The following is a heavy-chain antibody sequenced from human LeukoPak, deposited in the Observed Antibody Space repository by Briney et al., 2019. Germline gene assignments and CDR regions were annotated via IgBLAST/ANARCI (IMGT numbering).Heavy chain of an antibody. J-gene: IGHJ6*03. CDR1: GGTLPSGDFY. CDR2: ISYSGST. Sequence: SETLSLNCTVSGGTLPSGDFYWGWIRQPPGKGLEWIGSISYSGSTYYNPSLKSRVTISVDTSKKQFSLKLSSVTAADTAVYYCARGYCSGGSCYSYYYYSYMDVWGKGTTVTVSS. V-gene: IGHV4-39*07. D-gene: IGHD2-15*01. CDR3: ARGYCSGGSCYSYYYYSYMDV.